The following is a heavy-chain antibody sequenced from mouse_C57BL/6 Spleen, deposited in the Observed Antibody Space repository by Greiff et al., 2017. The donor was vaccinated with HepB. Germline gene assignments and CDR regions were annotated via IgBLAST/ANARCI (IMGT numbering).Heavy chain of an antibody. J-gene: IGHJ3*01. Sequence: VQLKQSGPVLVKPGASVKMSCKASGYTFTDYYMNWVKQSHGKSLEWIGVINPYNGGTSYNQKFKGKATLTVDKSSSTAYMELNSLTSEDSAVYYCARSLYYYGSSFAYWGQGTLVTVSA. CDR1: GYTFTDYY. CDR2: INPYNGGT. V-gene: IGHV1-19*01. D-gene: IGHD1-1*01. CDR3: ARSLYYYGSSFAY.